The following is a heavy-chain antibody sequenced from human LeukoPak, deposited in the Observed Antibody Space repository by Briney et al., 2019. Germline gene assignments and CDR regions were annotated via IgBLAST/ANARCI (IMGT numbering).Heavy chain of an antibody. CDR1: GGSFSGYY. CDR3: ARGSDGSGRRGWFDP. V-gene: IGHV4-34*01. Sequence: KPSETLSLTCAVYGGSFSGYYWSWIRQPPGKGLEWIGEINHSGSTNYNPSLKSRVTISVDTSKNQFSLKLSSVTAADTAVYYCARGSDGSGRRGWFDPWGQGTLVTVSS. CDR2: INHSGST. D-gene: IGHD3-10*01. J-gene: IGHJ5*02.